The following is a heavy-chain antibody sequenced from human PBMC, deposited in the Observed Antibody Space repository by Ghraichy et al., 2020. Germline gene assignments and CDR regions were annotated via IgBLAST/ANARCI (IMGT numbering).Heavy chain of an antibody. Sequence: SETLSLTCTVSGGSVSSGSYYWSWIRQPPGKGLEWIGYIYYSGSTNYNPSLKSRVTISVDTSKNQFSLKLSSVTAADTAVYYCARETYYDFWSGYYSDAFDIWGQGTMVTVSS. V-gene: IGHV4-61*01. CDR3: ARETYYDFWSGYYSDAFDI. D-gene: IGHD3-3*01. J-gene: IGHJ3*02. CDR1: GGSVSSGSYY. CDR2: IYYSGST.